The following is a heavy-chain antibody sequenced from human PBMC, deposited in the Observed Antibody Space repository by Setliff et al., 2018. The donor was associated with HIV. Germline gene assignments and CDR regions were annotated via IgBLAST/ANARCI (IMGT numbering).Heavy chain of an antibody. CDR1: GYTFSTYA. J-gene: IGHJ5*02. CDR2: INAGSGNT. Sequence: GASVKVSCKASGYTFSTYASHWVRQAPGQRLEWMGWINAGSGNTKYSQRFQGRVTITRDTSASTAYLELSSLRSEDTAVYYCARPVGGTGFDPWGQGTLVTVSS. V-gene: IGHV1-3*01. CDR3: ARPVGGTGFDP. D-gene: IGHD1-26*01.